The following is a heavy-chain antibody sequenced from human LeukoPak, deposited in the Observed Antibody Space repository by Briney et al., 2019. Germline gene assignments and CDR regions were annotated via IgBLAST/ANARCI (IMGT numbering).Heavy chain of an antibody. D-gene: IGHD3-22*01. V-gene: IGHV1-69*05. Sequence: SVKVSCKASGGTFSSYAISWVRQAPGHGLEWMGRIIPIFGTANYAQKFQGRVTITTDESTSTAYMELSSLRSEDTAVYYCARDIYYDSSGSIPFDYWGQGTLVTVSS. CDR2: IIPIFGTA. CDR3: ARDIYYDSSGSIPFDY. CDR1: GGTFSSYA. J-gene: IGHJ4*02.